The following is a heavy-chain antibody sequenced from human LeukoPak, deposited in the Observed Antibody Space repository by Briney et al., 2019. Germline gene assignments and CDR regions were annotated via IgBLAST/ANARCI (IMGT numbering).Heavy chain of an antibody. D-gene: IGHD6-13*01. Sequence: PGRSLRLSCAASGFTFSSYAMHWVRQAPGKGLEWVAVISYDGSNKYYADSVKGGFTISRDNSKNTLYLQMNSLRAEDTAVYYCATAAAGTRYWGQGTLVTVSS. J-gene: IGHJ4*02. CDR2: ISYDGSNK. CDR1: GFTFSSYA. V-gene: IGHV3-30*04. CDR3: ATAAAGTRY.